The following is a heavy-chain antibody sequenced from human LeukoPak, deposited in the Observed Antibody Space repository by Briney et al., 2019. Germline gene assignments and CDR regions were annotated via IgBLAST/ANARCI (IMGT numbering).Heavy chain of an antibody. D-gene: IGHD3-10*01. V-gene: IGHV5-51*01. CDR1: GYSFTSCW. CDR2: IYPGDSDT. J-gene: IGHJ4*02. CDR3: ARWDYYGSGSYYRSPNFDY. Sequence: GESLKISCKGSGYSFTSCWIGWVRQMPGKGLEWMGIIYPGDSDTRYSPSFQGQVTISADKSISTAYLQWSSLKASDTAMYYCARWDYYGSGSYYRSPNFDYWGQGTLVTVSS.